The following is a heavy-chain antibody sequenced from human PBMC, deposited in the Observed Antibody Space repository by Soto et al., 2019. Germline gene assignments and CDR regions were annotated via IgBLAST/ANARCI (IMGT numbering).Heavy chain of an antibody. CDR2: ISYDGNNK. V-gene: IGHV3-30*18. CDR3: AKPVDTAMVDSFDY. J-gene: IGHJ4*02. Sequence: GGPLRLSCAASGFTFNSYGMHWVRKDPGKGLEWVAAISYDGNNKYYAESVKGRFTISRDNSGNTLYLQMDSLRPEDMAVYYCAKPVDTAMVDSFDYWGQGTLVTVSS. D-gene: IGHD5-18*01. CDR1: GFTFNSYG.